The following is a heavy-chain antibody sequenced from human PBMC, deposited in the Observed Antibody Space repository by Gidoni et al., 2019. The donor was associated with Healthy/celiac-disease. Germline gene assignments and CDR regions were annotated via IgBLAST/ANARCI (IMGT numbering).Heavy chain of an antibody. CDR2: ISGSGGST. V-gene: IGHV3-23*01. CDR3: AKDLEAAGISGLVL. CDR1: GFTFSSYA. J-gene: IGHJ2*01. Sequence: EVQLFESGVGLVHPGGSLRLSCPASGFTFSSYAMSWVRQAPGKGLEWVSAISGSGGSTYYADPVKGRFTISRDNSKNTLYLQMNSLRAEDTAVYYCAKDLEAAGISGLVLWGRGTLVTVSS. D-gene: IGHD6-13*01.